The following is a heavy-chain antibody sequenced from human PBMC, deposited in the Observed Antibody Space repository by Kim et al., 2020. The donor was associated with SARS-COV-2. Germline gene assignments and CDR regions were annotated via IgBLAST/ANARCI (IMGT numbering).Heavy chain of an antibody. CDR3: AKDLGSDYGDQLGS. J-gene: IGHJ5*02. V-gene: IGHV3-23*01. D-gene: IGHD4-17*01. Sequence: ADAVKCRFSISRDNTRNTVFLQMNSLRAEDTALYYCAKDLGSDYGDQLGSWGQGTPVTVSS.